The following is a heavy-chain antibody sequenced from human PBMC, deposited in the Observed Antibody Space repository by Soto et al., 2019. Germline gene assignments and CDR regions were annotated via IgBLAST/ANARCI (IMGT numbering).Heavy chain of an antibody. D-gene: IGHD3-3*01. J-gene: IGHJ4*02. CDR3: ARGDFWSGSDY. Sequence: SETLSLTCDVSGDSMSNNYWWTWVRQFPGEGLQWIGEIFHSGSSNYNPPLKNRVKISIDTSNDRFSLMLYSMTAADTAVYFCARGDFWSGSDYWGQGIQVTVSS. V-gene: IGHV4-4*02. CDR1: GDSMSNNYW. CDR2: IFHSGSS.